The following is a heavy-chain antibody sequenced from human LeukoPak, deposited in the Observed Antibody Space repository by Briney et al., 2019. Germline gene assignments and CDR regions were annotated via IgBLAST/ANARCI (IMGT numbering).Heavy chain of an antibody. CDR2: INPHNGGT. V-gene: IGHV1-2*02. J-gene: IGHJ4*02. Sequence: ASVKVSCKTSGYRFSEYYIHRLRQAPGQGLEWMGWINPHNGGTNYAQRFQGRVTMTRATSISTAYMEVTTLRSDDTAVYYCARVDGAIIAFPFESWGQGTPVIVSS. CDR1: GYRFSEYY. D-gene: IGHD4/OR15-4a*01. CDR3: ARVDGAIIAFPFES.